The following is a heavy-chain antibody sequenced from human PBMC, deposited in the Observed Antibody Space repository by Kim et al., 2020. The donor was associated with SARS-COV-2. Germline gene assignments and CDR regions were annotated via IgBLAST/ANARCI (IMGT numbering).Heavy chain of an antibody. CDR3: ARDSIYGDWFDP. J-gene: IGHJ5*02. CDR2: IYYSGST. CDR1: GGSISSGGYY. D-gene: IGHD4-17*01. V-gene: IGHV4-31*03. Sequence: SETLSLTCTVSGGSISSGGYYWSWIRQHPGKGLEWIGYIYYSGSTYYNPSLKSRVTISVDTSKNQFSLKLSSVTAADTAVYYCARDSIYGDWFDPWGQGTLDTVSS.